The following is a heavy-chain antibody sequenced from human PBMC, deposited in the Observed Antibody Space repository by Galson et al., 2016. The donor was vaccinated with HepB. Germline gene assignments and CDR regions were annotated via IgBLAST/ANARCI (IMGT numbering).Heavy chain of an antibody. CDR3: ARDPTRNYYDSSAYYYFSAGWFDP. CDR2: ISSSSSTI. Sequence: SLRLSCAASGFTFSSHSMNWVRQAPGKGLEWVSYISSSSSTIYYADSVKGRFTISRDNGKNSLYLQMNSLRAEDTAVYYCARDPTRNYYDSSAYYYFSAGWFDPWGQGTLVTVSS. D-gene: IGHD3-22*01. V-gene: IGHV3-48*04. J-gene: IGHJ5*02. CDR1: GFTFSSHS.